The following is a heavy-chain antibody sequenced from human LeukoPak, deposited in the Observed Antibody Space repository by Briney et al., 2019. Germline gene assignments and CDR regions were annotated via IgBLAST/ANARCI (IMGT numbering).Heavy chain of an antibody. CDR2: ISSSDSTI. D-gene: IGHD2-2*02. Sequence: PGGSLRLSCAASGFTFSDYYMSWIRQAPGKGLEWVSYISSSDSTIYYADSVKGRFTISRDNAKNSLYLQMNSLRAEDTAVYYCASPGYCSSTSCYKTFDYWGQGTLVTVSS. J-gene: IGHJ4*02. V-gene: IGHV3-11*04. CDR1: GFTFSDYY. CDR3: ASPGYCSSTSCYKTFDY.